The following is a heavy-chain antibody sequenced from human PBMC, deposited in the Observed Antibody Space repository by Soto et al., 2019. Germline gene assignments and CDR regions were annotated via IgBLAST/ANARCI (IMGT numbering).Heavy chain of an antibody. V-gene: IGHV3-74*01. CDR3: RDWIAELSIDY. D-gene: IGHD2-2*03. Sequence: GGSLRLSCEASGFTFGSCWMHWVGQSPGEGLVWVSRIKSDGSITDYADSVKGRFTISRDNAKNTLYLQMNSLGAEDTAVYYCRDWIAELSIDYWGRETLVTISS. CDR1: GFTFGSCW. J-gene: IGHJ4*02. CDR2: IKSDGSIT.